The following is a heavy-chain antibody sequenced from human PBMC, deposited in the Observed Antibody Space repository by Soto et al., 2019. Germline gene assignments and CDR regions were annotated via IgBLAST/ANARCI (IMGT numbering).Heavy chain of an antibody. CDR1: GGSISSGGYY. D-gene: IGHD3-10*01. CDR2: IYYSGST. J-gene: IGHJ4*02. CDR3: AIWFGELFQNLYYFDY. Sequence: PSETLSLTCTVSGGSISSGGYYWSWIRQHPGKGLEWIGYIYYSGSTYYNPSLKSRVTISVDTSKNQFSLKLSSVTAADTAVYYCAIWFGELFQNLYYFDYWGQGTLVTVSS. V-gene: IGHV4-31*03.